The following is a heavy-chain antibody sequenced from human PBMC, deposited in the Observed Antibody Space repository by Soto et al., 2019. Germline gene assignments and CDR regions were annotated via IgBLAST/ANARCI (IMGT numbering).Heavy chain of an antibody. J-gene: IGHJ6*02. V-gene: IGHV1-69*13. CDR2: IIPIFGTA. D-gene: IGHD2-2*02. Sequence: GASVNVSCKASGDTFSSYAISWVRHAPGQGLEWMGGIIPIFGTANYAQKFQGRVTITADESTSTAYMELSSLRSEDTAVYYCASRAGYCSSTSCYMYYYYGMDVWGQGTTVTVSS. CDR3: ASRAGYCSSTSCYMYYYYGMDV. CDR1: GDTFSSYA.